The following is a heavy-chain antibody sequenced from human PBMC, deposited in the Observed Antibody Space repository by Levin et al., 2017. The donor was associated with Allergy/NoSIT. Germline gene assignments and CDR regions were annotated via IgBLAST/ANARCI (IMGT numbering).Heavy chain of an antibody. CDR1: GGSINNYY. V-gene: IGHV4-59*01. Sequence: SETLSLTCTVSGGSINNYYWNWIRRPPGKGLEWIGYIYYNGNTNYNPSLKSRVTISLDTSKNQVSLELSSVTAADTAVYYCARGPDYGPARCYHMDVWGKGTTVTISS. CDR3: ARGPDYGPARCYHMDV. J-gene: IGHJ6*03. D-gene: IGHD3-10*01. CDR2: IYYNGNT.